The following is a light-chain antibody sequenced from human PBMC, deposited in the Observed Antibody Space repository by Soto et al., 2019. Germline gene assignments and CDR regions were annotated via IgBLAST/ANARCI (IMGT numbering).Light chain of an antibody. Sequence: EIVLTQSPGTLSLSPGERATLSCRASQSVSVHLAWYQQKPGQAPRLLIYDASNRATGIPARFSGSGSGTDFPLTISSLEPEDFAVYHCGPRTPWPWTCGQGSKVEIK. V-gene: IGKV3-11*01. CDR1: QSVSVH. CDR2: DAS. J-gene: IGKJ1*01. CDR3: GPRTPWPWT.